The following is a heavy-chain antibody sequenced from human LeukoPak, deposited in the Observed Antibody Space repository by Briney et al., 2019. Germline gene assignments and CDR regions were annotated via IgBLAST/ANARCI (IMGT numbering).Heavy chain of an antibody. D-gene: IGHD2-2*01. J-gene: IGHJ4*02. Sequence: ASVKVSCKASGGTFSSYAISWVRQAPGQGLEWMGGIIPIFGTPNYSHKFQGRVTITADESTSTAYMELRSLKSEDTAMYYCARDRGGMGVVPAAVGYWGQGTQVTVSS. CDR2: IIPIFGTP. CDR1: GGTFSSYA. V-gene: IGHV1-69*13. CDR3: ARDRGGMGVVPAAVGY.